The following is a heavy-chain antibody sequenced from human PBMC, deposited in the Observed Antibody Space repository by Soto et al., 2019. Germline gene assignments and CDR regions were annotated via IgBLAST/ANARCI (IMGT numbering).Heavy chain of an antibody. V-gene: IGHV3-49*03. CDR2: IRSKAYGGTT. Sequence: GGSLRLSCTASGFTFGDYAMSWFRQAPGKGLEWVGFIRSKAYGGTTEYAASVKGRFTIPRDDSKSIAYLQMNSLKTEDTAVYYCTREWEYSSSVPNYYYYYYGMDVWGQGTTVTVSS. CDR1: GFTFGDYA. J-gene: IGHJ6*02. D-gene: IGHD6-6*01. CDR3: TREWEYSSSVPNYYYYYYGMDV.